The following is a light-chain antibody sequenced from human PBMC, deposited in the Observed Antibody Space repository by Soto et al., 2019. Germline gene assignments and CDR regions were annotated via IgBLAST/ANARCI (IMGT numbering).Light chain of an antibody. V-gene: IGKV3-15*01. J-gene: IGKJ1*01. Sequence: EIVLTQFLGTRSLSPGKRATLSCRASQSVSTNLPLYEQKPGQAPRLLIFGASTRATGIPARFSGSGSGTEFTLTISSLQSEDFAVYYCQQYDEWPPWTFGQGTKVDI. CDR2: GAS. CDR3: QQYDEWPPWT. CDR1: QSVSTN.